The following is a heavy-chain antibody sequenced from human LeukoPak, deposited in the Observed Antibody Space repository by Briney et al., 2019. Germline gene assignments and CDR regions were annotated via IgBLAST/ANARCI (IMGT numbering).Heavy chain of an antibody. Sequence: GGSLRLSCAASGFTFSSNSMNWVRQAPGKGLEWVSYISSTGGTIYYADSKKGRFTISRDNSKNTLYLQMNSLRADDTAVYFCARERIAVGCFDYWGQGTLVTVSS. CDR2: ISSTGGTI. D-gene: IGHD6-19*01. V-gene: IGHV3-48*01. J-gene: IGHJ4*02. CDR1: GFTFSSNS. CDR3: ARERIAVGCFDY.